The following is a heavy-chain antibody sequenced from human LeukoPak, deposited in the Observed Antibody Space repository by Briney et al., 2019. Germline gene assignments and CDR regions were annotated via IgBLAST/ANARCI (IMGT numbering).Heavy chain of an antibody. CDR1: GGSVSSGTYY. J-gene: IGHJ4*02. CDR3: ARDQAIAAAGLIDY. CDR2: IYYSGST. V-gene: IGHV4-30-4*01. Sequence: PSETLSLTCTVSGGSVSSGTYYWSWIRQPPGKGLEWIGYIYYSGSTYYNPSLKSRVTISVDTSKNQFSLKLSSVTAADTAVYYCARDQAIAAAGLIDYWGQGTLVTVSS. D-gene: IGHD6-13*01.